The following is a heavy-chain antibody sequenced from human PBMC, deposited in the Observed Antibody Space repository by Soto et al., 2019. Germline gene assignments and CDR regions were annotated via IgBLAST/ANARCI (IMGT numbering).Heavy chain of an antibody. CDR2: TYYRSKWYN. CDR3: ARAPTEWLVDYYYYYGMDV. D-gene: IGHD6-19*01. V-gene: IGHV6-1*01. Sequence: SQTLSLTCAISGDSVSSNSAAWNWIRQSPSRGLEWLGRTYYRSKWYNDYAVSVKSRITINPDTSKNQFSLQLNSVTPEDTAVYYCARAPTEWLVDYYYYYGMDVWGQGTTVTVSS. J-gene: IGHJ6*02. CDR1: GDSVSSNSAA.